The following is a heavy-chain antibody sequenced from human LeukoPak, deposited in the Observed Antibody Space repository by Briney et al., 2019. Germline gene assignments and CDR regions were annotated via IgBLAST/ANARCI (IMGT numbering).Heavy chain of an antibody. CDR1: GFTFSSYG. V-gene: IGHV3-30*18. CDR2: ISYDGSNK. D-gene: IGHD6-13*01. CDR3: AKDFMAAASDY. Sequence: GGSLRLSCAASGFTFSSYGMHWVRQAPGKGLEWVAVISYDGSNKYYADSVKGRFTISRDNSKNTLYLQMNSLRAEDTAVYYCAKDFMAAASDYWGQGTLVTVSS. J-gene: IGHJ4*02.